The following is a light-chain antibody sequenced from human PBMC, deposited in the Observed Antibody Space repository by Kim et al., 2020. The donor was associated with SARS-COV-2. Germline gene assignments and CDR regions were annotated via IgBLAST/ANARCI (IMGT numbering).Light chain of an antibody. CDR1: QSISRW. CDR2: DAS. V-gene: IGKV1-5*01. CDR3: QQYNSYSSWT. J-gene: IGKJ1*01. Sequence: DIQMTQSPSTLSASVGDRVTITCRARQSISRWLAWYQQKPGKAPKLLIYDASSLESGVPSRFSGSVSGTEFILTISSLQPDDFATYYCQQYNSYSSWTFGQGTKVDIK.